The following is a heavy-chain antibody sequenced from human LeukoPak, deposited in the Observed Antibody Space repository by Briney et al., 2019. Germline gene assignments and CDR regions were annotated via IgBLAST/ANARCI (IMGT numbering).Heavy chain of an antibody. CDR3: ARTINWGVAPYYFDY. V-gene: IGHV4-34*01. J-gene: IGHJ4*02. CDR2: INHSGST. CDR1: GGSFSGYY. Sequence: SETLSLTCAVYGGSFSGYYWSWIRQPPGKGLEWIGEINHSGSTNYNPSLKSRVTISVDTSENQFSLKLSSVTAADTAVYYCARTINWGVAPYYFDYRGQGTLVTVSS. D-gene: IGHD7-27*01.